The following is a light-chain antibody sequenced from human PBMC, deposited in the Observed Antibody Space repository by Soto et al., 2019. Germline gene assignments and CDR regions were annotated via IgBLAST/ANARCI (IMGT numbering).Light chain of an antibody. J-gene: IGLJ2*01. CDR1: SSNIGSNT. CDR2: ANN. Sequence: QSVLTQPPSASGTPGQRVTISCSGGSSNIGSNTINWYQQLPGTAPKLLISANNQRPSGVPDRFSGSKSGTSASLAISGLQSEDESEYYCAAWDDRMNGVIFGGGTKLTVL. CDR3: AAWDDRMNGVI. V-gene: IGLV1-44*01.